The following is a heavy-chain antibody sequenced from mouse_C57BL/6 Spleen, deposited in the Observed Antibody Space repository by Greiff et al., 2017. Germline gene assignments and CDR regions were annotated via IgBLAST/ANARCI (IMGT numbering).Heavy chain of an antibody. CDR3: AKQDWDGYYIDY. CDR2: IWGDGST. CDR1: GFSLTSYG. D-gene: IGHD4-1*01. Sequence: VKLLESGPGLVAPSQSLSITCTVSGFSLTSYGVSWVRQPPGKGLEWLGVIWGDGSTTYHSALITRLSISKDNSKSQVCIKLNKLHTENTATYYCAKQDWDGYYIDYWGQGTTLTVSS. V-gene: IGHV2-3*01. J-gene: IGHJ2*01.